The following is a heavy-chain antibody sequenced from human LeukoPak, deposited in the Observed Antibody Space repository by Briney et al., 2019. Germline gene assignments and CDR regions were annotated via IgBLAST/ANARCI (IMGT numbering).Heavy chain of an antibody. CDR1: GFTLSTYA. J-gene: IGHJ6*03. D-gene: IGHD3-9*01. Sequence: PGGSLRLSCAASGFTLSTYALHWVRQAPGKGLEWVAVISYDGGHKDYADSVRGRFTISRDTSRNTLDLQMNTLRPEDTAVYFCARVASDDDILTPYYYYYIDVWGKGTPVTVSS. V-gene: IGHV3-30*04. CDR2: ISYDGGHK. CDR3: ARVASDDDILTPYYYYYIDV.